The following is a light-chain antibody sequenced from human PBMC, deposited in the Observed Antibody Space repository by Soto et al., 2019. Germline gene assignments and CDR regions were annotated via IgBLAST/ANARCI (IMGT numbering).Light chain of an antibody. J-gene: IGKJ2*03. Sequence: EVVLTQSPGTLSLSPGERATLSCRASQSVSSTYFAWYQQKPGQAPRLLMYAASRRETGIPDTFSGSGSGTDFTLTISRLEPEDFAVYYCQQYDRSPYSFDQGTKLEIK. CDR2: AAS. V-gene: IGKV3-20*01. CDR1: QSVSSTY. CDR3: QQYDRSPYS.